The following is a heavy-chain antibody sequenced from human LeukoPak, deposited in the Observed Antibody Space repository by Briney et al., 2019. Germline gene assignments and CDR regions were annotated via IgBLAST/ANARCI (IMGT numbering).Heavy chain of an antibody. CDR3: ARAKLRFLEWLLIDY. J-gene: IGHJ4*03. CDR1: RFTFSSYA. CDR2: ISYDGSNT. V-gene: IGHV3-30*04. Sequence: TLCLSRAASRFTFSSYAMHWVPQAPGKGLEWVAVISYDGSNTYYADSVKTRCTISRDNSKNTMYLRTNSLRAEDTAVYYCARAKLRFLEWLLIDYLGQAWLVTV. D-gene: IGHD3-3*01.